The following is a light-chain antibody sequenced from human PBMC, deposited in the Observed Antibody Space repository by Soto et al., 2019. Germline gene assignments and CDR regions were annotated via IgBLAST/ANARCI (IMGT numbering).Light chain of an antibody. CDR3: QSYDSSLSGSSV. CDR2: GNS. V-gene: IGLV1-40*01. Sequence: QPVLTQPPSVSGAPGQRVTISCTGSSSNIGAGYDVHGYQQLPGTAPKLLLYGNSNRPSGVPDRFSGSKSGTSASLAITGLQAEDEADYYCQSYDSSLSGSSVFGTGTKLTVL. CDR1: SSNIGAGYD. J-gene: IGLJ1*01.